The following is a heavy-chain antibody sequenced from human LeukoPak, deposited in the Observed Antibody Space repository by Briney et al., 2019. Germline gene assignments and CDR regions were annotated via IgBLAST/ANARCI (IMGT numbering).Heavy chain of an antibody. J-gene: IGHJ6*03. CDR3: ARITYSSGHYYYYYYMDV. CDR1: GYSISSGYF. V-gene: IGHV4-38-2*02. CDR2: IYHSGST. D-gene: IGHD6-19*01. Sequence: SETLSLTCTVSGYSISSGYFWGWIRQPPGKGLEWIGSIYHSGSTYYNPSLKSRVTISVDTSKNQFSLKLSSVTAADTAVYYCARITYSSGHYYYYYYMDVWGKGTTVTVSS.